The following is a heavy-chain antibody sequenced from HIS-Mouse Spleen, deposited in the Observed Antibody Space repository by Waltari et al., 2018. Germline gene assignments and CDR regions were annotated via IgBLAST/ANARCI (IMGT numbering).Heavy chain of an antibody. CDR2: INPNSGGT. V-gene: IGHV1-2*02. Sequence: QVQLVQSGAEVKKPGASVKVSCTASGSTFTCSYLHLVRPSPGPGLEWMGWINPNSGGTNYAQKFQGRVTMTRDTSISTAYMELSRLRSDDTAVYYCARVSPKGRDTVTADAFDIWGQGTMVTVSS. D-gene: IGHD4-17*01. CDR1: GSTFTCSY. J-gene: IGHJ3*02. CDR3: ARVSPKGRDTVTADAFDI.